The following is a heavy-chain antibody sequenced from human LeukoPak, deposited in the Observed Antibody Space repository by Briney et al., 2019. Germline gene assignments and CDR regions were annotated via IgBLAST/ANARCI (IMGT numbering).Heavy chain of an antibody. CDR1: GGSISSGGYY. V-gene: IGHV4-31*03. Sequence: SETLSLTCTVSGGSISSGGYYWSWIRQHPGKGLEWIGYIYYSGSAYYNPSLKSRVTISIDTSKNQFSLKLSSVTAADTAIYYCARRTQLFGVDYWGQGTLVTVSS. J-gene: IGHJ4*02. CDR2: IYYSGSA. D-gene: IGHD1-1*01. CDR3: ARRTQLFGVDY.